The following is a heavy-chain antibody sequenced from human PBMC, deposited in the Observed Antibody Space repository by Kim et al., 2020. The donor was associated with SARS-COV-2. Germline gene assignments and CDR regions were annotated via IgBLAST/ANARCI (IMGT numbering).Heavy chain of an antibody. CDR2: IYYSGST. V-gene: IGHV4-61*01. J-gene: IGHJ6*02. CDR3: ARAYCGGDCYSYYYYGMDV. Sequence: SETLSLTCTVSGGSVSSGSYYWSWIRQPPGKGLEWIGYIYYSGSTNYNPSLKSRVTISVDTSKNQFSLKLSSVTAADTAVYYCARAYCGGDCYSYYYYGMDVWGQGTTVTVSS. CDR1: GGSVSSGSYY. D-gene: IGHD2-21*02.